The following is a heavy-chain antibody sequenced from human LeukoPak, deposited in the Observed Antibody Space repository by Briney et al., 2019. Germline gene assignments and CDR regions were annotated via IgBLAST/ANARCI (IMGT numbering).Heavy chain of an antibody. Sequence: GASVKVSCKASGYIFTNFGISWVRQAPGQGLEWMGWINPNSGGTNYAQKFQGRVTMTRDTSISTAYMELSRLRSDDTAVYYCARDQGAHFDYWGQGTLVTVSS. J-gene: IGHJ4*02. V-gene: IGHV1-2*02. CDR3: ARDQGAHFDY. CDR1: GYIFTNFG. CDR2: INPNSGGT.